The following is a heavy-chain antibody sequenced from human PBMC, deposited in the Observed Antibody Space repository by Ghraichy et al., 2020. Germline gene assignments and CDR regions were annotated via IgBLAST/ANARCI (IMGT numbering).Heavy chain of an antibody. D-gene: IGHD3-22*01. CDR3: ATTWTDYYDSSGYPSRDWYFDL. V-gene: IGHV3-23*01. CDR1: GFTFSSYA. CDR2: ISGSGGST. J-gene: IGHJ2*01. Sequence: GGSLRLSCAASGFTFSSYAMSWVRQAPGKGLEWVSAISGSGGSTYYADSVKGRFTISRDNSKNTLYLQMNSLRAEDTAVYYCATTWTDYYDSSGYPSRDWYFDLWGRGTLVTVSS.